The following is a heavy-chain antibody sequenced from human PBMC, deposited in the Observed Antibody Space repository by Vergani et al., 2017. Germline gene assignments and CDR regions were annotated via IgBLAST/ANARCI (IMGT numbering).Heavy chain of an antibody. Sequence: GEVKKSGGGVVQPGGSMRLSCSASGLTLSSYGVHWVRQAPGRGLESVTFTRPHEDGAFYSASVRGRFTVSRDNSKNTLYLEMNRLNVDDTAIYYCGKTQGTVVGTWWFDPWGQGTPVTVSS. J-gene: IGHJ5*02. CDR3: GKTQGTVVGTWWFDP. D-gene: IGHD1-7*01. V-gene: IGHV3-30*02. CDR1: GLTLSSYG. CDR2: TRPHEDGA.